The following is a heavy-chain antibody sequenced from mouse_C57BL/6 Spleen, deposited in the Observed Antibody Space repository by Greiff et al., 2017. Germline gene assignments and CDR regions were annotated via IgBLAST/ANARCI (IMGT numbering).Heavy chain of an antibody. CDR1: GFTFSSYG. J-gene: IGHJ4*01. D-gene: IGHD1-1*01. CDR3: ARRGTTVVVHYAMDY. Sequence: EVKLVESGGDLVKPGGSLKLSCAASGFTFSSYGMSWVRQTPDKRLEWVATISSGGSYTYYPDSVKGRFTISRDNAKNTLYLQMSSVKSEDTAMYYCARRGTTVVVHYAMDYWGQGTSVTVSS. V-gene: IGHV5-6*02. CDR2: ISSGGSYT.